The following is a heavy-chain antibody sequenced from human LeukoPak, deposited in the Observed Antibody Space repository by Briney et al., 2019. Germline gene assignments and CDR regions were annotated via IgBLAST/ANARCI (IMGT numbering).Heavy chain of an antibody. CDR2: ISSSGSTI. Sequence: PGGSLRLSCAASGFTFSSYEMNWVRQAPGKGLEWVSYISSSGSTIYYADSVKGRFTISRDNAKNTLYLQMSSLRVEDTAVYYCARESAMGATTGDYWGQGTLVTVSS. J-gene: IGHJ4*02. V-gene: IGHV3-48*03. CDR3: ARESAMGATTGDY. CDR1: GFTFSSYE. D-gene: IGHD1-26*01.